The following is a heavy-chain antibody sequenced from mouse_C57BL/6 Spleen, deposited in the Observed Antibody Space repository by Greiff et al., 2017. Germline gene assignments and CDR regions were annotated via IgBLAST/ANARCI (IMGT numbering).Heavy chain of an antibody. Sequence: EVQLVESGPGMVKPSQSLSLTCTVTGYSITSGYDWHLIRHFPGNKLEWMGYISYSGSTNSNPSLKSRISITHATSKNHFFLKLNAVTTEDTATYYCARSDSSGYGWFAYWGQGTLVTVSA. CDR3: ARSDSSGYGWFAY. V-gene: IGHV3-1*01. CDR2: ISYSGST. J-gene: IGHJ3*01. CDR1: GYSITSGYD. D-gene: IGHD3-2*02.